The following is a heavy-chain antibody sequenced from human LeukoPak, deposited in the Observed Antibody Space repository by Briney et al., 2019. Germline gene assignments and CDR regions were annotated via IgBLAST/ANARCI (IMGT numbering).Heavy chain of an antibody. CDR2: INWDSGYI. Sequence: GGSLRLSCAASGFTFEGCAMHWVRQAPGKGLEWVSSINWDSGYIEYADSVRGRFTISRDNAKNSLYLQMNRLKPGDTALYFCAKEGSVCRNGICRYFDYWGQGTPVTVSS. V-gene: IGHV3-9*01. CDR3: AKEGSVCRNGICRYFDY. J-gene: IGHJ4*02. D-gene: IGHD2-8*01. CDR1: GFTFEGCA.